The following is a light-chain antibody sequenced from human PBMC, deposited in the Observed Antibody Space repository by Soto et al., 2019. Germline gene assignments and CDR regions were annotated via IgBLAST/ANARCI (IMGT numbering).Light chain of an antibody. CDR3: KQYDSWSPFT. CDR1: QSINRR. CDR2: DAS. Sequence: EIVMTQSPVTLSVSPGERATLSCRASQSINRRVAWYQQKPGQAPRLLISDASIRATGIPARFSGSGSGTEFTLTISSLQSEDLAVYYGKQYDSWSPFTFGGGTKVEIK. V-gene: IGKV3-15*01. J-gene: IGKJ4*02.